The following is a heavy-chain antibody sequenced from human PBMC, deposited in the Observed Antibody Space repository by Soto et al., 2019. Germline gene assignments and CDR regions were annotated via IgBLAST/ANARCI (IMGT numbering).Heavy chain of an antibody. CDR1: GGSISSGGYY. CDR2: IYYSGST. CDR3: ARSRVVIRYYFDY. Sequence: SETLSLTCTVSGGSISSGGYYWSWIRQHPGKGLEWIGYIYYSGSTYYNPSLKSRVTISVDTSKNQFSLKLSSVTAADTAVYYCARSRVVIRYYFDYWGQGTLVTVSS. V-gene: IGHV4-31*03. J-gene: IGHJ4*02. D-gene: IGHD3-3*01.